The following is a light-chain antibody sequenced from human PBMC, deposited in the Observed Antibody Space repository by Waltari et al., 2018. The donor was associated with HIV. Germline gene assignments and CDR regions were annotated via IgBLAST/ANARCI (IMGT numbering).Light chain of an antibody. Sequence: NFMLTQPHSVSESPGKTVTISCTRSSGSIDSNYVKWYQQRPGRAPTTVIYEDNERPSGVPDRFSGSIDSSSNSASLTISGLKTEDEADYYCQSYDSYNYVFGTGTRVIVL. CDR3: QSYDSYNYV. CDR2: EDN. J-gene: IGLJ1*01. V-gene: IGLV6-57*04. CDR1: SGSIDSNY.